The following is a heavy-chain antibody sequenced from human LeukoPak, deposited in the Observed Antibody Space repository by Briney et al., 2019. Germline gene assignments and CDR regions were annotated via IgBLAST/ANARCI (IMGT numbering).Heavy chain of an antibody. CDR3: PPMVRGVFSWFDP. CDR2: ISGSGGST. J-gene: IGHJ5*02. CDR1: GFTFSSYA. D-gene: IGHD3-10*01. Sequence: PGGSLRLSCAASGFTFSSYAMSWVRQAPGKGLEWVSAISGSGGSTYYADSVKGRFTISRDNSKSTLYLQMNSLRAEDTAVYYCPPMVRGVFSWFDPWGQGTLVTVSS. V-gene: IGHV3-23*01.